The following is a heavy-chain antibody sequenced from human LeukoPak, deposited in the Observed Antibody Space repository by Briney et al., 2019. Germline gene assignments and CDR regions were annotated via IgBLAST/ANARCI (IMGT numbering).Heavy chain of an antibody. D-gene: IGHD3-22*01. J-gene: IGHJ4*02. Sequence: GGSLRLSCAASGFAFSSYSMTWVRQAPGKGLEWVSSIGTSSSDKAYADSVKGRFTISRDNAMKSVYLQMNSPRAEDTAVYYSARDRSPLYYDSSGYDFGGQGTLVTVSS. CDR1: GFAFSSYS. V-gene: IGHV3-21*01. CDR3: ARDRSPLYYDSSGYDF. CDR2: IGTSSSDK.